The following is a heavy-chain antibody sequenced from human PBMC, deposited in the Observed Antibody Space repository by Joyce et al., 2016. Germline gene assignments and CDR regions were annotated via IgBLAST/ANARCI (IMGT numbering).Heavy chain of an antibody. D-gene: IGHD2-15*01. CDR2: ISDDGTHT. Sequence: QVRLVESGGGVVQPGGSLRRSCAASVFIFNNYALHWVRQAPGKGLAWVELISDDGTHTDYGASEQGRFSISRDNTKDTLYLQIDSLRPEDTAKYFCARATGHRSWGKYSLDYWGQGSLVTVSS. J-gene: IGHJ4*02. CDR3: ARATGHRSWGKYSLDY. CDR1: VFIFNNYA. V-gene: IGHV3-30*01.